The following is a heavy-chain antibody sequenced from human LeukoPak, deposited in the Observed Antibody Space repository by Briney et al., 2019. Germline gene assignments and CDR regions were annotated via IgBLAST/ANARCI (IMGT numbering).Heavy chain of an antibody. CDR3: ARHPYYMDV. CDR1: GGSISRYY. V-gene: IGHV4-4*09. Sequence: PSGTLSLTCTVSGGSISRYYWSWIRQPPGKGLEWIGYIYTSGSTNYDPSLKSRVTISVDTSKNQFSLKLSSVTAADTAVYYCARHPYYMDVWGKGTTVTVSS. CDR2: IYTSGST. J-gene: IGHJ6*03.